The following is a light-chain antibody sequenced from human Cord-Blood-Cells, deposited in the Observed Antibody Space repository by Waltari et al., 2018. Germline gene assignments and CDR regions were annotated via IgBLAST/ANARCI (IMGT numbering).Light chain of an antibody. V-gene: IGKV4-1*01. CDR2: WAS. Sequence: DILMTQSPDSLAVSLGERASINCKSRQSVLYSSNTKNYLAWYQQKPGQPPKLLIYWASTRESGVPDRFSGSGSGTDFTLTISSLQAEDVAVYYGQQYYSTPQTFDQGTKVEIK. CDR3: QQYYSTPQT. J-gene: IGKJ1*01. CDR1: QSVLYSSNTKNY.